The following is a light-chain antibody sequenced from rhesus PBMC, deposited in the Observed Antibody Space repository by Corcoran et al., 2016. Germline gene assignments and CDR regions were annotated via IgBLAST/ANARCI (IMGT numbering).Light chain of an antibody. CDR2: SAS. CDR1: QGIGKN. Sequence: DIQMTQSPSSLSASVGDTVTITCRASQGIGKNLAWYQQRPGKVPKLLNYSASRLESGIPSRFTGSGSGTDFTLTISSLQPEDFATYYCQHGYVTPFTFGPGTKLEIK. V-gene: IGKV1S17*01. CDR3: QHGYVTPFT. J-gene: IGKJ3*01.